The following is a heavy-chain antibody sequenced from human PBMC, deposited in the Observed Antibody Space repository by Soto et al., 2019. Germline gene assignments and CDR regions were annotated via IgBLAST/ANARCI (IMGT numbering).Heavy chain of an antibody. D-gene: IGHD1-1*01. CDR2: ISYDGSNK. CDR1: GFTFSSYA. Sequence: QVQLVESGGGVVQPGRSLRLSRAASGFTFSSYAMHWVRQAPGKGLEWVAVISYDGSNKYYADSVKGRFTISRDNSKNTLYLQMNSLSTEDTAVYYCARDRLRYNWNDFPYYYYGMDVWGQGTTVTVSS. V-gene: IGHV3-30-3*01. J-gene: IGHJ6*02. CDR3: ARDRLRYNWNDFPYYYYGMDV.